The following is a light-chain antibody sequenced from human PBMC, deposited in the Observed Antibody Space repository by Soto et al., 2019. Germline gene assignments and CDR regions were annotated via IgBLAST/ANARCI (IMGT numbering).Light chain of an antibody. CDR2: DVS. J-gene: IGLJ2*01. Sequence: QPVLTQPASVSGSPGQSITISCTGTSSDVGGYKFVSWYQQHPGKAPKLMIYDVSNRPSGVSNRFSGSKSGNTASLTISGLQTEDEADYYCSSYASSTIVVFGGGTKL. CDR1: SSDVGGYKF. V-gene: IGLV2-14*01. CDR3: SSYASSTIVV.